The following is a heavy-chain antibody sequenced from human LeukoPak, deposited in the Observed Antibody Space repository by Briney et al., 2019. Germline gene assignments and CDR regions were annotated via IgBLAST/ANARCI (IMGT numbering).Heavy chain of an antibody. D-gene: IGHD5-24*01. Sequence: PSETLSLTCTVSGGSISSGSYYWSWIRQPAGKGLEWIGRIYTSGSTNYNPSLKSRVTISVDTSKNQFSLKLSSVTAADTAVYYCARRWGGYKRYYYFDYWGQGTLVTVSS. CDR1: GGSISSGSYY. J-gene: IGHJ4*02. V-gene: IGHV4-61*02. CDR2: IYTSGST. CDR3: ARRWGGYKRYYYFDY.